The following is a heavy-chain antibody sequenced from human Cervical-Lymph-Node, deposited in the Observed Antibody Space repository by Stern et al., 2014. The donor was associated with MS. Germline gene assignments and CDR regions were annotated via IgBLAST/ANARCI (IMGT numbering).Heavy chain of an antibody. J-gene: IGHJ4*02. CDR3: AREKSDCSGGSCFSSLDY. CDR1: GDTFSTHA. Sequence: VQLVQSGAEVKKPGSSVKVSCKSSGDTFSTHAISWVRQAPGQGLERMGRIIPILDTTDYAKKFQGRLTIDADESTSTAYMELSSLTPDDTAVYYCAREKSDCSGGSCFSSLDYWGQGTLVTVSS. CDR2: IIPILDTT. D-gene: IGHD2-15*01. V-gene: IGHV1-69*11.